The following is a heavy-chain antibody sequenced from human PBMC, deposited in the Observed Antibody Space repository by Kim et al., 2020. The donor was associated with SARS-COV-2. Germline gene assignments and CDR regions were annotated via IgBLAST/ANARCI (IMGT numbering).Heavy chain of an antibody. V-gene: IGHV4-34*01. D-gene: IGHD6-13*01. J-gene: IGHJ4*02. CDR1: GGSFSGYY. CDR2: INHSGST. Sequence: SETLSLTCAVYGGSFSGYYWSWIRQPPGKGLEWIGEINHSGSTNYNPSLKSRVTISVDTSKNQFSLKLSSVTAADTAVYYCARGILIAAAWTGYFDYWGQGTLVTVSS. CDR3: ARGILIAAAWTGYFDY.